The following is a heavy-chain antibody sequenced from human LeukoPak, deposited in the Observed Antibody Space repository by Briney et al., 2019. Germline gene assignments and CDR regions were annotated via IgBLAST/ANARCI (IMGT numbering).Heavy chain of an antibody. Sequence: SVKVSCKASGGTFSSYAISWVRQAPGQGLEWMGGIIPIFGTANYAQKFQGRVTITTDESTSTAYMELSSLRSGDTAVYYCARDPVASSGSYAQFDYWGQGALVTVSS. CDR3: ARDPVASSGSYAQFDY. CDR2: IIPIFGTA. J-gene: IGHJ4*02. D-gene: IGHD3-10*01. V-gene: IGHV1-69*05. CDR1: GGTFSSYA.